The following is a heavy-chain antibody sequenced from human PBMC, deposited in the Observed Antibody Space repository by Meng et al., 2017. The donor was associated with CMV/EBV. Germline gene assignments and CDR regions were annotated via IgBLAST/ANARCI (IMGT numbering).Heavy chain of an antibody. Sequence: HRQWSGSGLVKPSDALSVTCTVSGGSISSSSYYWGWIRHTPGKGLEWSASIYYSGSTYYNPSLKSRVTISVDTSKNQFSLKLSSVTAADTAVYYCVTWLWFGELSGYYFDYWGQGTLVTVSS. CDR3: VTWLWFGELSGYYFDY. CDR2: IYYSGST. V-gene: IGHV4-39*07. CDR1: GGSISSSSYY. D-gene: IGHD3-10*01. J-gene: IGHJ4*02.